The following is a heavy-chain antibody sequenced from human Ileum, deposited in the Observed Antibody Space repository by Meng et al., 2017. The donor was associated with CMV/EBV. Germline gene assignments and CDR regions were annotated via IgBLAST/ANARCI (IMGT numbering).Heavy chain of an antibody. V-gene: IGHV3-20*04. CDR2: ISWHGLSA. CDR1: GCNINEDD. Sequence: LYGVACGCNINEDDMSWVRQVSGKGREWVSGISWHGLSAGYADSVKGRFTISRDNAKNSLYLQMDSLSAEDTALYYCARNKTNYLDSWGRGTLVTVSS. J-gene: IGHJ4*02. CDR3: ARNKTNYLDS. D-gene: IGHD4/OR15-4a*01.